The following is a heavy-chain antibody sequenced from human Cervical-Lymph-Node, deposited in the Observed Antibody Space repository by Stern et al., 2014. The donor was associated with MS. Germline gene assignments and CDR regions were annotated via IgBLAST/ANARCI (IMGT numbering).Heavy chain of an antibody. CDR1: GFSVSTSGVG. D-gene: IGHD3-16*02. J-gene: IGHJ1*01. Sequence: QITLKESGPTLVKPTQTLKLTCTVSGFSVSTSGVGVGWIPQPPGKALKWLSRIYWDDDKRYSPSLKSRLTITKDTSKNQVVLTMTNLDPVDTATYYCAHSPGWGNYPLGYFQHWGQGTLVTVSS. CDR3: AHSPGWGNYPLGYFQH. CDR2: IYWDDDK. V-gene: IGHV2-5*02.